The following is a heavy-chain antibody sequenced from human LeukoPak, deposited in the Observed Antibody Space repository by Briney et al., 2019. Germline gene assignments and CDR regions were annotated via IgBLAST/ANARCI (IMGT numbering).Heavy chain of an antibody. CDR3: GSPDGSPWFDP. J-gene: IGHJ5*02. Sequence: GGSLRLSCTASGFIFSNYAMHWARQAPGKGLEWVAIVSYGGSNVYYADSVKGRFTISRDDSNNTLYLQMDSLRPEDTAVYYCGSPDGSPWFDPWGQGTLVTVSS. V-gene: IGHV3-30*03. CDR1: GFIFSNYA. D-gene: IGHD3-10*01. CDR2: VSYGGSNV.